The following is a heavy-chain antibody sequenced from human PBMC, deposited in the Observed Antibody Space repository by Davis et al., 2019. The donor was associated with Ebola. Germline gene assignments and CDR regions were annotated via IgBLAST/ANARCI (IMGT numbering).Heavy chain of an antibody. D-gene: IGHD5-18*01. CDR3: ARDLVDTAMVTSTYFDY. V-gene: IGHV3-30*03. CDR1: GFTFSSYG. CDR2: ISYDGSNK. Sequence: PGGSLRLSCAASGFTFSSYGMHWVRQAPGKGLEWVAVISYDGSNKYYADSVKGRFTISRDNSKNTLYLQMNSLRAEDTAVYYCARDLVDTAMVTSTYFDYWGQGTLVTVSS. J-gene: IGHJ4*02.